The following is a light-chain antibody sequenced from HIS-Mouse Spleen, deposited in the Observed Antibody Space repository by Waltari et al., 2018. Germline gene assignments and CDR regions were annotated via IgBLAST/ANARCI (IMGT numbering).Light chain of an antibody. V-gene: IGLV3-10*01. Sequence: SYELPQPRSVSVSPGQTARITCLGESVPKKYAYWYQQKSGQAPVLVIYEDSKRPSGIPERFSGSSSGTMATLTISGAQVEDEADYYCYSTDSSGNHRVFGGGTKLTVL. CDR2: EDS. J-gene: IGLJ2*01. CDR3: YSTDSSGNHRV. CDR1: SVPKKY.